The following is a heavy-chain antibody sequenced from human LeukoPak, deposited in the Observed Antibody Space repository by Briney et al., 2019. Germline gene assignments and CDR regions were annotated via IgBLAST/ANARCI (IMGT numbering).Heavy chain of an antibody. Sequence: GGSLRLSCAASGFTFSSYGMTWVRQAPGKGLEWVSAISGSGDGTYYADSVKGRFTVSRDNSKDTLYLQMNSLRAEDTAVYYCAKVGKGTTWYFDYWGQGTLVTVPS. CDR3: AKVGKGTTWYFDY. CDR2: ISGSGDGT. J-gene: IGHJ4*02. D-gene: IGHD1-14*01. CDR1: GFTFSSYG. V-gene: IGHV3-23*01.